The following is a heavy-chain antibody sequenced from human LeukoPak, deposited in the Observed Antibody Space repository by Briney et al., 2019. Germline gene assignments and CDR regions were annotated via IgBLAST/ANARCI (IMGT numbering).Heavy chain of an antibody. CDR1: GGSISSGSYY. CDR3: AREGDYYGSGSYYTPFDY. V-gene: IGHV4-61*02. CDR2: IYTSGST. Sequence: PSQTLSLTCTVSGGSISSGSYYWSWIRQPAGKGLEWIGRIYTSGSTNYNPSLKSRVTISVDTSKSQFSLKLSSVTAADTAVYYCAREGDYYGSGSYYTPFDYWGQGTLVTVSS. D-gene: IGHD3-10*01. J-gene: IGHJ4*02.